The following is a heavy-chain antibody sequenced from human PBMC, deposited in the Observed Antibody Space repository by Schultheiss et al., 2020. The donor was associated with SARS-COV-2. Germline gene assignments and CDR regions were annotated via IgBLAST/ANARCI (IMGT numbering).Heavy chain of an antibody. J-gene: IGHJ6*02. Sequence: SETLSLTCAVYGGSFSGYYWSWIRQPPGKGLEWIGEINHSGSTNYNPSLKSRVTISVDTSKNQFSLKLSSVTAADTAVYYCAKVGAVVNYYYYGMDVWGQGTTVTVSS. D-gene: IGHD6-19*01. V-gene: IGHV4-34*01. CDR2: INHSGST. CDR1: GGSFSGYY. CDR3: AKVGAVVNYYYYGMDV.